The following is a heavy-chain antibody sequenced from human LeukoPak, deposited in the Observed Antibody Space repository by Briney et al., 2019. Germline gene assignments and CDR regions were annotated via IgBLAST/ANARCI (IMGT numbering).Heavy chain of an antibody. CDR3: ARDFREVRLRYFDWSVADDAFDI. D-gene: IGHD3-9*01. CDR1: GYSISSGYY. CDR2: IYTSGST. Sequence: SETLSLTCTVSGYSISSGYYWSWIRQPAGKGLEWIGRIYTSGSTNYNPSLKSRVTMSVDTSKNQFSLKLSSVTAADTAVYYCARDFREVRLRYFDWSVADDAFDIWGQGTMVTVSS. J-gene: IGHJ3*02. V-gene: IGHV4-4*07.